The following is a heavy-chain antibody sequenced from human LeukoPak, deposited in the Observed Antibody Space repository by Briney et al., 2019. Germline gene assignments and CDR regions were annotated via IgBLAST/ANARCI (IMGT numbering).Heavy chain of an antibody. D-gene: IGHD6-13*01. CDR2: INTNTGNP. Sequence: ASVKVTCKASEYTFTSYAMRWVRQAPEQGLEWMGWINTNTGNPTYAQGFTGRFVFSLDTSASTAYLQISSLKAEDTAVYYCAPAIAAAGFDYWGQGTLVTVSS. J-gene: IGHJ4*02. V-gene: IGHV7-4-1*02. CDR3: APAIAAAGFDY. CDR1: EYTFTSYA.